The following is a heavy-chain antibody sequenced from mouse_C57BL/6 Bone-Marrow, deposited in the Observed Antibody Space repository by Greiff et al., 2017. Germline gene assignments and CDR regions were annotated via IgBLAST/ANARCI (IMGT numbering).Heavy chain of an antibody. CDR1: GYTFTSYG. CDR2: IYPRSGNT. Sequence: VKLMESGAELARPGASVKLSCKASGYTFTSYGISWVKQRPGQGLEWIGEIYPRSGNTYYNEKFKGKATLTADKSSSTAYMELRSLTSEDSAVYFCARGSYGNYGVFDYWGQGTTLTVSS. V-gene: IGHV1-81*01. CDR3: ARGSYGNYGVFDY. J-gene: IGHJ2*01. D-gene: IGHD2-1*01.